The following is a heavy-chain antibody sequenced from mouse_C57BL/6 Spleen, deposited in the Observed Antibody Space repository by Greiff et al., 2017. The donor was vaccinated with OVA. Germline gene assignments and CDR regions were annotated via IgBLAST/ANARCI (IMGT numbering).Heavy chain of an antibody. J-gene: IGHJ1*03. D-gene: IGHD1-1*01. Sequence: VQLQQSGPELVKPGASVKISCKASGYSFTSYYIHWVKQRPGQGLEWIGWIYPGSGNTKYNEKFKGKATLTADTSSSNAYMQVSSLTSEDSAVYYCARRDGSSYWYFDVWGTGTTVTVSS. CDR2: IYPGSGNT. CDR3: ARRDGSSYWYFDV. V-gene: IGHV1-66*01. CDR1: GYSFTSYY.